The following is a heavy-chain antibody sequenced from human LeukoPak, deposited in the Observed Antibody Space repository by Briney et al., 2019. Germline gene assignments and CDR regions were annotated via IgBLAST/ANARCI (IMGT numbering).Heavy chain of an antibody. CDR1: GGSVSTGSYY. V-gene: IGHV4-61*01. CDR2: IYFSGST. J-gene: IGHJ4*02. D-gene: IGHD3-10*01. CDR3: ARVYASGTYPIDY. Sequence: SETLSLTCTVSGGSVSTGSYYWSWIRLPPGKGLEWIGYIYFSGSTNYNPSLKSRVTISVDTSKIQFSLKLYSVTAADTAVYSCARVYASGTYPIDYWGQGTRVTVSS.